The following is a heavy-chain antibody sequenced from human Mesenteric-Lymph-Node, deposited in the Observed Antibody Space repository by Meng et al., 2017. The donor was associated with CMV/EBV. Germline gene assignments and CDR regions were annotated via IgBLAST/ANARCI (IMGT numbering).Heavy chain of an antibody. CDR3: ASSRTIFGVVIKGSYFDY. V-gene: IGHV3-23*01. CDR2: ISDGGDRP. D-gene: IGHD3-3*01. Sequence: GESLKISCAVSGFSLSSYAMTWVRQAPGKGLEWVSVISDGGDRPYYADSVKGRFTISRDNSKNTLYLQMNSLGAEDTGVYYCASSRTIFGVVIKGSYFDYWGQGTLVTVSS. J-gene: IGHJ4*02. CDR1: GFSLSSYA.